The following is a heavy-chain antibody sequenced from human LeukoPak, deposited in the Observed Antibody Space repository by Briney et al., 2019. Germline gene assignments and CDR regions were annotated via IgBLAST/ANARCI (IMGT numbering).Heavy chain of an antibody. CDR2: IYHSGST. D-gene: IGHD2-2*01. Sequence: SETLSLTCTVSGGSISSYYLSWIRQPPGKGLEWIGYIYHSGSTNYNPSLKSRVTISVETYKNQLYLKLSSVTAADTAVYYCASLYCSSTSCRGDYWGQGTLVTVSS. CDR3: ASLYCSSTSCRGDY. CDR1: GGSISSYY. J-gene: IGHJ4*02. V-gene: IGHV4-59*01.